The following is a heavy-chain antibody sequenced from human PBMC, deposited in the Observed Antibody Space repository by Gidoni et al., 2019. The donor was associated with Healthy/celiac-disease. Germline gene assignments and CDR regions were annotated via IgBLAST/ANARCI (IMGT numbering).Heavy chain of an antibody. Sequence: LVESGGGLVKPGGSLRLSCAASGFTFSSYSMNWVRQAPGKGLEWVSSISSSSIYIYYADSVKGRFTISRDNAKNSLYLQMNSLIAEDTAVYYCARDWSDRELRDYWGQGTLVTVSS. CDR1: GFTFSSYS. J-gene: IGHJ4*02. D-gene: IGHD1-7*01. V-gene: IGHV3-21*01. CDR3: ARDWSDRELRDY. CDR2: ISSSSIYI.